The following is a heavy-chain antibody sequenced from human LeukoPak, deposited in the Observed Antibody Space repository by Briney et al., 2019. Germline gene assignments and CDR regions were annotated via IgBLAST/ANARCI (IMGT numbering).Heavy chain of an antibody. V-gene: IGHV4-39*07. J-gene: IGHJ6*03. D-gene: IGHD3-10*01. Sequence: PSETLSLTCTVSGGSISSSSYYWGWIRQPPGKGLEWIGSIYYSGSTYYNPSLKSRVTMSVDTSKNQFSLKLSSVTAADTAVYYCAREISRGSGSYLGRILYYYYMDVWGKGTTVTISS. CDR1: GGSISSSSYY. CDR2: IYYSGST. CDR3: AREISRGSGSYLGRILYYYYMDV.